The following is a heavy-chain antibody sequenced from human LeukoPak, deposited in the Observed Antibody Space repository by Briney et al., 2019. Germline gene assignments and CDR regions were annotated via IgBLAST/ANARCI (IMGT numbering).Heavy chain of an antibody. CDR2: IYYSGST. CDR3: ARGGSGSYYTHDY. CDR1: GGSISSGGYY. J-gene: IGHJ4*02. V-gene: IGHV4-31*03. Sequence: PSETLSLTCTVSGGSISSGGYYSSWIRQHPGKGLEWIGYIYYSGSTYYNPSLKSRVTISVDTSKNQFSLKLSSVTAADTAVYYCARGGSGSYYTHDYWGQGTLVTVSS. D-gene: IGHD1-26*01.